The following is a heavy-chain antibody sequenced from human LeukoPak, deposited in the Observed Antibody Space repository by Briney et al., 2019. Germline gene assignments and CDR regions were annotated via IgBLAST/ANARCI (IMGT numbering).Heavy chain of an antibody. Sequence: GGSLRLSCAASGFTFSSNSMNWVRQAPGKGLEWVSYISSSSGTIYYADSVKGRFTISRDNAKNSLYLQMNSLRAEDTAVYYCPLELGEGFDYWGQGTLVTVSS. CDR1: GFTFSSNS. CDR3: PLELGEGFDY. J-gene: IGHJ4*02. V-gene: IGHV3-48*01. CDR2: ISSSSGTI. D-gene: IGHD1-7*01.